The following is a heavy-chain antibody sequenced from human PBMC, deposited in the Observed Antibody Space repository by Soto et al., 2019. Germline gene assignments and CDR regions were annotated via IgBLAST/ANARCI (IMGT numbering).Heavy chain of an antibody. CDR1: TFSLSTGGVG. Sequence: QITLKESGPKLVKPTQTLTLTCTFSTFSLSTGGVGVGWIRQPPGKALEWLALIYWDDDKRYSPSLRSRLTITKDTSKNQVVLTMTNMDPVDTATYYCIQSRCGGDCLQSYASYYYSGMDVWGQGTTVTVSS. CDR2: IYWDDDK. CDR3: IQSRCGGDCLQSYASYYYSGMDV. J-gene: IGHJ6*02. V-gene: IGHV2-5*02. D-gene: IGHD2-21*02.